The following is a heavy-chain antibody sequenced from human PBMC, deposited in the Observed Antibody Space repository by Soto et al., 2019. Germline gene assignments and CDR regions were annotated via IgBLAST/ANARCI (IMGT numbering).Heavy chain of an antibody. J-gene: IGHJ6*02. D-gene: IGHD3-3*01. CDR1: GGTFSSYA. Sequence: ASVKVSCKASGGTFSSYAISWVRQAPGQGLEWMGGIIPIFGTANYAQKFQGRVTITADASTSTAYMELRSLRSDDTAVYYCARVGLRFLEWFANYYYYGMDVWGQGTTVTVSS. CDR3: ARVGLRFLEWFANYYYYGMDV. CDR2: IIPIFGTA. V-gene: IGHV1-69*13.